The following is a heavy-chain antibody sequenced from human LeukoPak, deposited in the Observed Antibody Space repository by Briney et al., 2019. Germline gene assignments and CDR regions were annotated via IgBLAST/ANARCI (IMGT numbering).Heavy chain of an antibody. CDR3: ARGGSGSYYNSDFDY. J-gene: IGHJ4*02. Sequence: SVKVSCKASGGTFSSYAISWVRQAPGQGLEWMGGIIPIFGTANYAQKFQGRVTTTADESTSTAYMELSSLRSEDTAVYYCARGGSGSYYNSDFDYWGQGTLVTVSS. CDR1: GGTFSSYA. V-gene: IGHV1-69*01. D-gene: IGHD3-10*01. CDR2: IIPIFGTA.